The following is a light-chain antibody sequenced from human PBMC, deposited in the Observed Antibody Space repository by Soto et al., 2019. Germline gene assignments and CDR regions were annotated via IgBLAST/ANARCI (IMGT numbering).Light chain of an antibody. CDR1: SSNIGAGHD. Sequence: QSVLTQPPSVSGAPGQKVTISCTGGSSNIGAGHDVHWYQQVPGTAPKLLIYADSDRPSGVPDRFSASKSGTSASLAITGLQAEDEADYYCQSYDGSLNRRVFGGGTQLTVL. CDR2: ADS. V-gene: IGLV1-40*01. J-gene: IGLJ3*02. CDR3: QSYDGSLNRRV.